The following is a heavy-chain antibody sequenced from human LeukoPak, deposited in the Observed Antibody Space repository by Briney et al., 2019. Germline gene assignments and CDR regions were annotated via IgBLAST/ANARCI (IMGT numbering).Heavy chain of an antibody. Sequence: SETLSLTCALSGYSISSGYYWGWIRQPPGKGLEWIGSMYHSGSTYYNPSLKSRVTISIDTSKNQFSLKLSSVTAADTAVYYCARRVFPDYFDYWGQGTLVTVSS. V-gene: IGHV4-38-2*01. J-gene: IGHJ4*02. CDR1: GYSISSGYY. CDR3: ARRVFPDYFDY. CDR2: MYHSGST. D-gene: IGHD6-13*01.